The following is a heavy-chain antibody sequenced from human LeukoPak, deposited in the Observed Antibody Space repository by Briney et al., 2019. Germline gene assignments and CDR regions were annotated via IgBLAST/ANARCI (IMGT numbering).Heavy chain of an antibody. CDR3: AGLLRYFDSQPSEPHAFDI. D-gene: IGHD3-9*01. J-gene: IGHJ3*02. CDR1: GGSISSYY. V-gene: IGHV4-4*07. Sequence: NPSETLSLTCTVSGGSISSYYWSWIRQPAGKGLEWIGRIYSSGSTNYNPSLKSRVTISVDTSKNQFSLKLSSVTAADTAVYYCAGLLRYFDSQPSEPHAFDIWGQGTMVTVSS. CDR2: IYSSGST.